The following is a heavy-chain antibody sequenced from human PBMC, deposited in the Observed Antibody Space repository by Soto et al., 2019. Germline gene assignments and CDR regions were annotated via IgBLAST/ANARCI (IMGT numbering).Heavy chain of an antibody. V-gene: IGHV3-23*01. CDR3: ARAGIPGSVCGMDV. J-gene: IGHJ6*02. D-gene: IGHD2-15*01. CDR1: GFTLSSYA. CDR2: ISGSGGST. Sequence: GGSLRLSCAASGFTLSSYAMSWVRQAPGKGLEWVSAISGSGGSTYYADSVKGRFTISRDNSKNTLYLQMNSLRAEDTAVYYCARAGIPGSVCGMDVWGQGTTVTVSS.